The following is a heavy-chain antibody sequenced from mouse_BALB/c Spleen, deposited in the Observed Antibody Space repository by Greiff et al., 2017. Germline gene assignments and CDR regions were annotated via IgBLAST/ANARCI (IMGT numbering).Heavy chain of an antibody. CDR2: ISSGGSYT. Sequence: EVQGVESGGGLVKPGGSLKLSCAASGFTFSSYAMSWVRQTPEKRLEWVATISSGGSYTYYPDSVKGRCTISRDNAKNTLYLQMSSRRSEDTAMYYCASPKLGRETFYYAMDYWGQGTSVTVSS. CDR3: ASPKLGRETFYYAMDY. CDR1: GFTFSSYA. V-gene: IGHV5-9-3*01. J-gene: IGHJ4*01. D-gene: IGHD4-1*01.